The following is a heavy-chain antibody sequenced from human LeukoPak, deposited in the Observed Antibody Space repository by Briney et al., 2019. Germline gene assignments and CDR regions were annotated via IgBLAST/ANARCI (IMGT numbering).Heavy chain of an antibody. CDR2: IWYDGSNK. J-gene: IGHJ4*02. D-gene: IGHD4-17*01. V-gene: IGHV3-33*01. CDR1: GFTFSSYG. CDR3: ARDGSRGYGYLDY. Sequence: ETGGSLRLSCAASGFTFSSYGMHWVRQAPGKGLEWVAVIWYDGSNKYYGDSVKGRFTISRDNSKNMFFLQMNSLRVEDTAVYYRARDGSRGYGYLDYWGQGTLVTVSS.